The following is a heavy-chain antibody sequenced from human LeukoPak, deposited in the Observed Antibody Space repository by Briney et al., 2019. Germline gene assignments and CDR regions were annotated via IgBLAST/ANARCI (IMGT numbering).Heavy chain of an antibody. J-gene: IGHJ4*02. CDR3: AGGVASRLLDY. V-gene: IGHV3-74*01. Sequence: GGSLRLSCVASGFAFGTYWVHWVRQVPGQGLLWVARTNSDMSDMIYADSVKGRFIISRDNAKSTLFLQMNTLRLDDSAVYYCAGGVASRLLDYWGRGTLVTVSS. CDR1: GFAFGTYW. D-gene: IGHD4-11*01. CDR2: TNSDMSDM.